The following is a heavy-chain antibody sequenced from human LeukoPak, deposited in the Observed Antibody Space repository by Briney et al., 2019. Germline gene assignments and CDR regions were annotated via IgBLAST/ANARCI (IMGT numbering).Heavy chain of an antibody. D-gene: IGHD3-3*01. J-gene: IGHJ6*02. CDR3: ASRRFLDGYYYGMDV. CDR2: INSDGSST. CDR1: GFTFSSYW. V-gene: IGHV3-74*01. Sequence: PGGSLRLTCAASGFTFSSYWMHWVRQAPGKGLVWLSRINSDGSSTSYADSVKGRFTISRDNAKNTLYLQMNSLRAEDTAVYYCASRRFLDGYYYGMDVWGQGTTVTVSS.